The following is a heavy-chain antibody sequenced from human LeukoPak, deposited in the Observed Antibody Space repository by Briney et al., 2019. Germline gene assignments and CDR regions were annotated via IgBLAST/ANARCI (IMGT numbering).Heavy chain of an antibody. CDR2: IYYSGST. J-gene: IGHJ6*03. CDR3: ARCDSSSWSPTYYYYMDV. D-gene: IGHD6-13*01. CDR1: GGSISSYY. V-gene: IGHV4-59*01. Sequence: SETLSLTCTVSGGSISSYYWSWIRQPPGKGLEWIGYIYYSGSTNYNPSLKSRVTISVDTSKNQFSLKLSSVTAADTAVYYCARCDSSSWSPTYYYYMDVWGKGTTVTISS.